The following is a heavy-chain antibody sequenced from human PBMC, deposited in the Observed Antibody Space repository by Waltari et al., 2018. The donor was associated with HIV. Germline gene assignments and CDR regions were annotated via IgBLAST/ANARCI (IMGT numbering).Heavy chain of an antibody. CDR1: GFSLSTSGMS. D-gene: IGHD1-1*01. V-gene: IGHV2-70*15. CDR2: IDWDDDK. CDR3: ARGRLQHDY. J-gene: IGHJ4*02. Sequence: QVTLRESGPALVKPTQTLTLTCTFSGFSLSTSGMSVSWIRQPPGKALEWLARIDWDDDKYYTTSLKTRLSISRDTSKNQVVLTMTSMDPVDTATYYCARGRLQHDYWGQGTLVTVSS.